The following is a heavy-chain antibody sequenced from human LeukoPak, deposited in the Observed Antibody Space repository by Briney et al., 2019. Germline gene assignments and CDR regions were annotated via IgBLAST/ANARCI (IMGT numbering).Heavy chain of an antibody. J-gene: IGHJ4*02. CDR2: INPNSGGT. CDR3: ARGIAFGELSPEYYFDF. Sequence: ASVKVSCKASGYTFTGYYMYWVRQAPGQGLEWMGWINPNSGGTNYAQKFQGRVTMTRDTSISTTYMELSRLRSDDTAVYYCARGIAFGELSPEYYFDFWGQGTLVTVSS. D-gene: IGHD3-10*01. V-gene: IGHV1-2*02. CDR1: GYTFTGYY.